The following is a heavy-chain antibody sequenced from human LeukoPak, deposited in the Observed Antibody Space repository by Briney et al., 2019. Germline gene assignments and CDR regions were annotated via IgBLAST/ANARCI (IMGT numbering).Heavy chain of an antibody. Sequence: GGPLRLSCAASGFTFSDYGLHWGRQAPGKGLEWLAVISYDESNRYYAGSVKGRFTISRDNSKNTVYLQMNSLRAEDTAVYYCAKLARWFGELSPFDYWGQGTLVTVSS. V-gene: IGHV3-30*18. D-gene: IGHD3-10*01. CDR2: ISYDESNR. CDR1: GFTFSDYG. J-gene: IGHJ4*02. CDR3: AKLARWFGELSPFDY.